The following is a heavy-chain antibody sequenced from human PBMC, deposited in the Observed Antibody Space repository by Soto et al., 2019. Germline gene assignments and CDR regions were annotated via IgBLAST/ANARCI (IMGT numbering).Heavy chain of an antibody. Sequence: ASVKVSCKASGYPFTGYYMHWVRQAPGQGLEWMGWINPNSGGTNYAQKFQGRVTMTRDTSISTAYMELSRLRSDDTAVYYCAALDYYDSSGYYRSRNAFDIWGQGTMVTVSS. CDR3: AALDYYDSSGYYRSRNAFDI. CDR2: INPNSGGT. D-gene: IGHD3-22*01. V-gene: IGHV1-2*02. J-gene: IGHJ3*02. CDR1: GYPFTGYY.